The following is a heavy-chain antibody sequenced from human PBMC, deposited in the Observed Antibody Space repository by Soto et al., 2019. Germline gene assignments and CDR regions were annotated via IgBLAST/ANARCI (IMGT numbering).Heavy chain of an antibody. D-gene: IGHD1-26*01. CDR2: IIPIFGTA. J-gene: IGHJ5*02. V-gene: IGHV1-69*13. CDR1: GGTFSSYA. Sequence: GASVKVSCKASGGTFSSYAISWVRQAPGQGLEWMGGIIPIFGTANYAQKFQGRVTITADESTSTAYMELSSLRSEDTAVYYCACSGSLLKPTDWFDPWGQGTLVTVSS. CDR3: ACSGSLLKPTDWFDP.